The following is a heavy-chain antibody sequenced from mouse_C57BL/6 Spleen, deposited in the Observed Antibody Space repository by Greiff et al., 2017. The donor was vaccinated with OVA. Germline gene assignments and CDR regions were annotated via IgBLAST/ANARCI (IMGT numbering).Heavy chain of an antibody. Sequence: EVQLQQSGPELVKPGASVKMSCKASGYTFTDYNMHWVKQSHGKSLEWIGYINPNNGGTSYNQKFKGKATFTVNKSSSTAYMELRSLTSEDSAVYYCARGITTVPFDYWGQGTTLTVSS. CDR2: INPNNGGT. D-gene: IGHD1-1*01. V-gene: IGHV1-22*01. J-gene: IGHJ2*01. CDR1: GYTFTDYN. CDR3: ARGITTVPFDY.